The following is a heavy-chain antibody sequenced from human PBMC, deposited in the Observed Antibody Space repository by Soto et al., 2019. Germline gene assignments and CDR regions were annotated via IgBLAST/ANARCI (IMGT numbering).Heavy chain of an antibody. CDR3: ARVVPGAEAWFGP. V-gene: IGHV1-24*01. CDR1: GYSVSILS. D-gene: IGHD2-2*01. CDR2: FDREHGEL. J-gene: IGHJ5*02. Sequence: PSAKVSCTASGYSVSILSMYGVRQAPGKGLECMGGFDREHGELVYAKGFQGRLTMTEDTSTTTAYMELRSLRSDDTAVYYCARVVPGAEAWFGPWGQGTLVTVS.